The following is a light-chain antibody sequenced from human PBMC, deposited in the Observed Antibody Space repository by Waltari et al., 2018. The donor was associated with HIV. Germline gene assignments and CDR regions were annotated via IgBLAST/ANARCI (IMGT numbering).Light chain of an antibody. CDR3: SSYADSDTPVV. V-gene: IGLV2-8*01. CDR2: DVT. CDR1: SSDVRAYNY. Sequence: QSALAQPPSASGSAGQSVTISCTGTSSDVRAYNYFSWYQQHPGKSPKLIIYDVTKRPSGVPDRFSGSKSGNTASLTVSGLQGEDEADYYCSSYADSDTPVVFGGGTKVTVL. J-gene: IGLJ2*01.